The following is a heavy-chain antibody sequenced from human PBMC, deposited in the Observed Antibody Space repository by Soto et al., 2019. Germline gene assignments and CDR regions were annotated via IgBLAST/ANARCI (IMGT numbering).Heavy chain of an antibody. CDR1: GGSISPYH. V-gene: IGHV4-59*01. CDR2: VYYRGNT. Sequence: SETLSLTCTVSGGSISPYHWTWIRQPPGKGLEWIGHVYYRGNTNYNPSLESRVTISVDTSRNRFSLKLTSAPAADTSVYYCARKGAAASFAHYYMDVWGRGTAVTVSS. D-gene: IGHD6-13*01. J-gene: IGHJ6*03. CDR3: ARKGAAASFAHYYMDV.